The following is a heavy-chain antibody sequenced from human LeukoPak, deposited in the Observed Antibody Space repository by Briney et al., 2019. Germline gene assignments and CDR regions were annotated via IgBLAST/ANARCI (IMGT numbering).Heavy chain of an antibody. CDR1: DGSISSYY. J-gene: IGHJ4*02. CDR2: IYYSGST. V-gene: IGHV4-59*01. CDR3: ARSPSGSYSQLDY. D-gene: IGHD1-26*01. Sequence: PSETLSLTCTVSDGSISSYYWSWIRQPPGKGLEWIGYIYYSGSTNYSPSLKSRVTISVDTSKNQFSLKLSSVTAADTAVYYCARSPSGSYSQLDYWDQGTLVTVSS.